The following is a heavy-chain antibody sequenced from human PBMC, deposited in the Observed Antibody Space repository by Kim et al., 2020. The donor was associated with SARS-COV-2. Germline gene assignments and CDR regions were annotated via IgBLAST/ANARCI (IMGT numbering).Heavy chain of an antibody. J-gene: IGHJ3*02. D-gene: IGHD6-13*01. CDR3: AREAPDSSSWYNPDAFDI. V-gene: IGHV3-11*06. Sequence: KGRFTISRDNAKNSLYLQMNSLRAEDTAVYYWAREAPDSSSWYNPDAFDIWGQGTMVTVSS.